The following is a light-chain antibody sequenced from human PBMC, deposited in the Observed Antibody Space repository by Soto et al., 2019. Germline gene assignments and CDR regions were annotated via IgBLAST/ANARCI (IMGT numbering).Light chain of an antibody. J-gene: IGLJ1*01. CDR1: SSDVGGYNY. CDR2: EVS. V-gene: IGLV2-14*01. Sequence: QSVLTQAASVSGSGGQSIAISCTGTSSDVGGYNYVSWYQQHPGKAPKLLLSEVSKRPSGVSDRFSGSKSGNTASLTISGLQTQDEADYYCSSFTSAYTFVFGTGTKVTVL. CDR3: SSFTSAYTFV.